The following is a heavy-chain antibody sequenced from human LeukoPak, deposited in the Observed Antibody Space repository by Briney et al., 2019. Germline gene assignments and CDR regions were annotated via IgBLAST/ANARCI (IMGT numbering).Heavy chain of an antibody. CDR1: GFTFSNAW. Sequence: GGSLRLSCAASGFTFSNAWMSRVRQAPGKGLEWVGRIKSEADGGTTDYAAPVKGRFTISRDDSKNTLYLQMNSLRAEDTAVYYCARDSIVVVRVFDYWGQGTLVTVSS. V-gene: IGHV3-15*01. J-gene: IGHJ4*02. CDR3: ARDSIVVVRVFDY. D-gene: IGHD3-22*01. CDR2: IKSEADGGTT.